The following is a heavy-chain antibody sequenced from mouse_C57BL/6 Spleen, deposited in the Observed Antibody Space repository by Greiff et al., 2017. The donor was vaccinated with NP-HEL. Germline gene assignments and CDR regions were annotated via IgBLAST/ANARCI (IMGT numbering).Heavy chain of an antibody. D-gene: IGHD2-4*01. CDR2: INPNNGGT. J-gene: IGHJ1*03. CDR1: GYTFTDYY. Sequence: EVQLQQSGPELVKPGASVKITCKASGYTFTDYYMNWVKQSHGKSLEWIGDINPNNGGTSYNQKFKGKATLTVDKSSSTAYMELRSLTSEDSAVYYCARRNYDGGYWYFDVWGTGTTVTVSS. V-gene: IGHV1-26*01. CDR3: ARRNYDGGYWYFDV.